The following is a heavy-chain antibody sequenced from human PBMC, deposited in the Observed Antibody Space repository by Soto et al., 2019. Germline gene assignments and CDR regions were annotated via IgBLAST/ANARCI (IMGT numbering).Heavy chain of an antibody. CDR2: IYYSGRT. CDR3: ARHPLLITVVRGVIIDNWFDP. D-gene: IGHD3-10*01. V-gene: IGHV4-39*01. CDR1: GGSISSSSYY. J-gene: IGHJ5*02. Sequence: QLQLQESGPGLVKPSETLSLTCTVSGGSISSSSYYWGWIRQPPGKGLEWIGSIYYSGRTYYNPSLKRRSAKSVDTSKNQFSLKLSSVTAADTAVYYCARHPLLITVVRGVIIDNWFDPWGQGTLVTVSS.